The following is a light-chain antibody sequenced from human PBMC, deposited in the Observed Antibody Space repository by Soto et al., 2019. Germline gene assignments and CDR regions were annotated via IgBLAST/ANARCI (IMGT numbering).Light chain of an antibody. J-gene: IGLJ1*01. V-gene: IGLV2-14*01. Sequence: QSALTQPASVSGSPGQSITISCTGTSSDVGGYNYVSWYQQHPGKAPKLMIYEVSNRPSGVSNRFSGSKSGNTASLTIFGLQAEDEADYYCSSYTSSSKNVFGTGTKLTVL. CDR2: EVS. CDR3: SSYTSSSKNV. CDR1: SSDVGGYNY.